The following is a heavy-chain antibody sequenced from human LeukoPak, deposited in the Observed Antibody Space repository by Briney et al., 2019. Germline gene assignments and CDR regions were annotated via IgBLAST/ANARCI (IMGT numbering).Heavy chain of an antibody. CDR1: GGSISSSSYY. CDR2: IYYSGST. J-gene: IGHJ1*01. Sequence: SETLSLTCTVSGGSISSSSYYRGWIRQPPGKGLEWIGSIYYSGSTYYNPSLKSRVTISVDTSKNQFSLKLSSVTAADTAVYYCARHYYDSSGYYLSEYFQHWGQGTLVTVSS. D-gene: IGHD3-22*01. V-gene: IGHV4-39*01. CDR3: ARHYYDSSGYYLSEYFQH.